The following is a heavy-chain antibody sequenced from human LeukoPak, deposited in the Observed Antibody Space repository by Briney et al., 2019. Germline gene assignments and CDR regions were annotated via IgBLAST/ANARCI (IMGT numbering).Heavy chain of an antibody. V-gene: IGHV3-7*01. CDR2: IKQDGSEK. Sequence: GGSLRLSCAASGFTFSSYWMSWVRQAPGKGLEWVANIKQDGSEKYYVDSVKGRFTISRDNAKNSLYLQMNSLRAEDTAVYYCAREDCGDHVPFDYWGQGTLVTVSS. CDR3: AREDCGDHVPFDY. D-gene: IGHD4-17*01. CDR1: GFTFSSYW. J-gene: IGHJ4*02.